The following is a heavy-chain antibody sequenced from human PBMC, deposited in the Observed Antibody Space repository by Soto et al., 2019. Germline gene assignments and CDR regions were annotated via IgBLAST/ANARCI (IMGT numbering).Heavy chain of an antibody. D-gene: IGHD2-21*01. CDR2: IPYDGSHG. CDR1: GFTFSRYT. Sequence: QVQLVESGGGVVQPGRSLRLSCAASGFTFSRYTMHWVRQAPGKGLEWVAVIPYDGSHGYFADSVKGRFTISRDNYKNIRNMKGMNGRFNTSVMYDCGSVIRRKLVLGGVDGWGHGTTV. V-gene: IGHV3-30-3*01. J-gene: IGHJ6*02. CDR3: GSVIRRKLVLGGVDG.